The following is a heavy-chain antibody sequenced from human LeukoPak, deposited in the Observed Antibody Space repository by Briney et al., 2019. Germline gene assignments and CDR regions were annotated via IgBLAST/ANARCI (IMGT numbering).Heavy chain of an antibody. D-gene: IGHD6-6*01. CDR1: GSTFDDYA. J-gene: IGHJ5*02. Sequence: QAGRSLRLSCAASGSTFDDYAMHWVRQAPGKGLEWVSGISWNSGSIGYADSVKGRFTVSRDNAKNSLYLQMNSLRAEDTALYYCAKDRGIAARGWFDPWGQGTLVTVSS. V-gene: IGHV3-9*01. CDR2: ISWNSGSI. CDR3: AKDRGIAARGWFDP.